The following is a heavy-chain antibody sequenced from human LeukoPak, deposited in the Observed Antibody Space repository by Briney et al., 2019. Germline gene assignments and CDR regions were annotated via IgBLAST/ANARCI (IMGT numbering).Heavy chain of an antibody. CDR3: ARDFQSSY. J-gene: IGHJ4*02. CDR2: IKEDGSEK. Sequence: GGSLRLSCAASGFTFSSYWMIWVRQAPGKGLEWVANIKEDGSEKNYVDSVMGRFTISRDNAKNSLYLQMNSLRAGDTAVYYCARDFQSSYWGQGTLVTVSS. V-gene: IGHV3-7*01. CDR1: GFTFSSYW.